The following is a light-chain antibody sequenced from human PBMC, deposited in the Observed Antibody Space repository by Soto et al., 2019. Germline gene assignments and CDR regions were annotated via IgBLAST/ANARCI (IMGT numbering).Light chain of an antibody. V-gene: IGKV3-20*01. CDR2: GVS. CDR1: QSVSSTF. J-gene: IGKJ1*01. CDR3: GQFVSAPPRT. Sequence: EIVLTQSPGTLSLSPGERATLSCRASQSVSSTFLAWYQQKPGQAPRLLIFGVSNRATGIPDRFSGGGSGTDFTLTISRLEPEDFAVYYCGQFVSAPPRTVGQGTKVDIK.